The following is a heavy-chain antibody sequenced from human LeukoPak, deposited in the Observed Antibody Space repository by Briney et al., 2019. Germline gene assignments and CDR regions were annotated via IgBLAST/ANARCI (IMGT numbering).Heavy chain of an antibody. V-gene: IGHV3-48*01. Sequence: GGSLRLSCAASGFTFSSYSMNWVRQAPGKGLEWVSYISSSSSTIYYADSVKGRFTISRDNAENSLYLQMNSLRSEDTAVYYCARVEDGYNLGAFDIWGQGTMVTVSS. CDR2: ISSSSSTI. CDR3: ARVEDGYNLGAFDI. J-gene: IGHJ3*02. D-gene: IGHD5-24*01. CDR1: GFTFSSYS.